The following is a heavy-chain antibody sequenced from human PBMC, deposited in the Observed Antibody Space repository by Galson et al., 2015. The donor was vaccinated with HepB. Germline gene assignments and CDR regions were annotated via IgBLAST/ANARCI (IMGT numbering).Heavy chain of an antibody. CDR1: GGTFSSYA. V-gene: IGHV1-69*05. CDR2: IIPIFGTA. CDR3: AREGGAVAAFDI. D-gene: IGHD6-19*01. J-gene: IGHJ3*02. Sequence: SVKVSCKASGGTFSSYAISWVRQAPGQGLEWMGGIIPIFGTANYAQKFQGRVTMTRDTSISTAYMELSRLRSDDTAVYYCAREGGAVAAFDIWGQGTMVTVSS.